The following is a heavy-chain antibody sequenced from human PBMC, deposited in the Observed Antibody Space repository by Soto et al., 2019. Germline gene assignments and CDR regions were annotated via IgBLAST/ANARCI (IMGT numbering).Heavy chain of an antibody. J-gene: IGHJ5*02. CDR1: GGSISRYY. CDR3: ARQRARGYSGYDPGHWFDP. Sequence: SETLSLTCTVSGGSISRYYWSWIRQPPGKGLEWIGYIYYSGSTNYNPSLKSRVTISVDTSKNQFSLKLSSVTAADTAVYYCARQRARGYSGYDPGHWFDPWGQGTLVTVSS. CDR2: IYYSGST. V-gene: IGHV4-59*01. D-gene: IGHD5-12*01.